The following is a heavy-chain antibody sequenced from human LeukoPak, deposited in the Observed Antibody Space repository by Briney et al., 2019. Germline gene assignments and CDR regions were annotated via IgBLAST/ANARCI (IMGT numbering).Heavy chain of an antibody. Sequence: GGSLKLSCAASGFSFSNYALSWVRQAPGKGLEWVSSIGSSVNNTHYADSVKGRFTISRDNSKNTLYLQMNSLRAEDTAVYYCARDQAFDWLYYYYGMDVWGLGTTVIVSS. CDR3: ARDQAFDWLYYYYGMDV. J-gene: IGHJ6*02. CDR2: IGSSVNNT. V-gene: IGHV3-23*01. CDR1: GFSFSNYA. D-gene: IGHD3-9*01.